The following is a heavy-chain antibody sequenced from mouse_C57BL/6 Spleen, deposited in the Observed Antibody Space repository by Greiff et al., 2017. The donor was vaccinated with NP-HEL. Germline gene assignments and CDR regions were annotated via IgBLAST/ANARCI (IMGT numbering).Heavy chain of an antibody. CDR1: GYTFTSYW. CDR2: IYPGCGST. J-gene: IGHJ2*01. V-gene: IGHV1-55*01. CDR3: AREGYDYDESFFDY. D-gene: IGHD2-4*01. Sequence: QVQLQQPGAELVKPGASVKMSCKASGYTFTSYWITWVKQRPGQGLEWIGDIYPGCGSTNYNEKFKSKATLTVDTSSSTAYMQLSSLTSEDSAVYYCAREGYDYDESFFDYWGQGTTLTVSS.